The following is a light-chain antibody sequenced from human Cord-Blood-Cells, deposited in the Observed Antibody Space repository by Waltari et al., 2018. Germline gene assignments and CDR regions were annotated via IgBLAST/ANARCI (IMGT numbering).Light chain of an antibody. CDR1: SANIGAGND. V-gene: IGLV1-40*01. Sequence: QSVLTQPPSVSGAPGQRVTISCTGSSANIGAGNDIHWYPQLPGTAPKLSIDGNGNRPSGVPDRFSGSKSGTSASLAITGLQAEDEADYYCQSYDSSLSGLFGGGTKLTVL. CDR2: GNG. CDR3: QSYDSSLSGL. J-gene: IGLJ3*02.